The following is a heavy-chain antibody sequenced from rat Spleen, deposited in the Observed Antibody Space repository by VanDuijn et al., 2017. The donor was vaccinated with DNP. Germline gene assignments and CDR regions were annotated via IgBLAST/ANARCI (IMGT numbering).Heavy chain of an antibody. Sequence: SSVPVDSPSCGFRWTWIRKLPGNKLEWMGYINSEGSTDYNPSLKSRVSITRDTSKNQFFLQINSVTTEDTATYYCAIQLGVFDYWGQGVMVTVSS. D-gene: IGHD5-1*01. V-gene: IGHV3-3*01. CDR3: AIQLGVFDY. CDR2: INSEGST. J-gene: IGHJ2*01. CDR1: VDSPSCGFR.